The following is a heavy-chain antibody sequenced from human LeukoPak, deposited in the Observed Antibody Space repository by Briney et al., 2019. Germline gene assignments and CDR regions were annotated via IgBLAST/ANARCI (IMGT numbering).Heavy chain of an antibody. J-gene: IGHJ4*02. CDR2: INHRGST. V-gene: IGHV4-39*07. Sequence: PSETLSLTCTVSGGSISSGGYYWSWIRQPPGKGLEWIGEINHRGSTNYNPSLKSRVTISVDTSKTQFSLKLTSVTAADTAVYYCARGGWYSLDYWGQGTLVTVSS. CDR3: ARGGWYSLDY. CDR1: GGSISSGGYY. D-gene: IGHD6-19*01.